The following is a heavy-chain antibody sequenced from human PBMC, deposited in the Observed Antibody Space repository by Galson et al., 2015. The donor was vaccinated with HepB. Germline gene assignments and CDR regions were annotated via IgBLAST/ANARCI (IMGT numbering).Heavy chain of an antibody. CDR2: IRYDGSNK. CDR3: AKDLSRYCSGGSCYSPGVY. CDR1: GFTFSSYG. D-gene: IGHD2-15*01. V-gene: IGHV3-30*02. Sequence: SLRLSCAASGFTFSSYGMHWVRQAPGKGLEWVAFIRYDGSNKYYADSVKGRFTISRDNSKNTLYLQMNSLRAEDTAVYYCAKDLSRYCSGGSCYSPGVYWGQGTLVTVSS. J-gene: IGHJ4*02.